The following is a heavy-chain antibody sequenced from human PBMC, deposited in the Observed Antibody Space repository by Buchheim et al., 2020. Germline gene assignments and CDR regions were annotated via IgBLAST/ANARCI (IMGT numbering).Heavy chain of an antibody. Sequence: QVQLQESGPGLVRPSGTLSLTCAVSGASISSSNWWTWVRQPPGKGLEWIGEVYHGGITNYNPSLKSRVTISVDKSKNRFSLRLRSESAADTAVYYCARGRGSGWYVFDYWGQGTL. J-gene: IGHJ4*02. CDR3: ARGRGSGWYVFDY. V-gene: IGHV4-4*02. CDR2: VYHGGIT. CDR1: GASISSSNW. D-gene: IGHD6-19*01.